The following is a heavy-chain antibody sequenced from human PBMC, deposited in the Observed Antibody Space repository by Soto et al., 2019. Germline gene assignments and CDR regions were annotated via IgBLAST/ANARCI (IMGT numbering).Heavy chain of an antibody. V-gene: IGHV3-53*01. Sequence: PGGSLRLSCAASGFSVSENYMTWVRQAPGKGLDWVSIIYTGGSTYYADSVKGRFTIPKDNPKNPLYLQMNSLRAEDTAVYYCAKEGRYSSSRGYFDYWGQGTLVTVSS. J-gene: IGHJ4*02. CDR2: IYTGGST. D-gene: IGHD6-13*01. CDR1: GFSVSENY. CDR3: AKEGRYSSSRGYFDY.